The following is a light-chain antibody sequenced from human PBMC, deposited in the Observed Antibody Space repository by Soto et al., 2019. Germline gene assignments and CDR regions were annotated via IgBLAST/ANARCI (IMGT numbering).Light chain of an antibody. CDR1: NTNIGTYQA. Sequence: QSALTQPASVSGSPGQSVTISCTGTNTNIGTYQAISWYQQHPGKAPKLILYEVNKRPSGVPDRFSGSKSGNTASLTVSGLQAEDEADYYCSSYAGSSNVFGTGTKVTVL. CDR2: EVN. V-gene: IGLV2-8*01. CDR3: SSYAGSSNV. J-gene: IGLJ1*01.